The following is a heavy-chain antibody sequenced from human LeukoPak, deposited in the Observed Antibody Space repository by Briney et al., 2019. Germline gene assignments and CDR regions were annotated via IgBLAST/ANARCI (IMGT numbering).Heavy chain of an antibody. J-gene: IGHJ5*02. CDR1: GGSISSHY. CDR3: ARMRDWFDP. CDR2: IYYSGST. V-gene: IGHV4-59*11. Sequence: SETLSLTCTVSGGSISSHYWSWIQQPPGKGLEWIGYIYYSGSTNYNPSLKSRVTISVDTSKNQFSLKLSSVTAADTAVYHCARMRDWFDPWGQGTLVTVSS.